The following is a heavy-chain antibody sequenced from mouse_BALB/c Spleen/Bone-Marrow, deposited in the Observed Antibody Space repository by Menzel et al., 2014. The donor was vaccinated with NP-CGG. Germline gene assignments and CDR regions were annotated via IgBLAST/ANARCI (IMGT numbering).Heavy chain of an antibody. D-gene: IGHD2-1*01. Sequence: EVKLVESGGGLVQPGGSLKLSCAASGFTFSSYGMSWVRQTPDKRLELVASINSNGGSTYYPDSVKGRFTISRDNAKNTLSLQMSSLKSEDTAMYYCARGNYGNYVDYFDYWGQGPTLTVSS. CDR3: ARGNYGNYVDYFDY. CDR2: INSNGGST. J-gene: IGHJ2*01. CDR1: GFTFSSYG. V-gene: IGHV5-6-3*01.